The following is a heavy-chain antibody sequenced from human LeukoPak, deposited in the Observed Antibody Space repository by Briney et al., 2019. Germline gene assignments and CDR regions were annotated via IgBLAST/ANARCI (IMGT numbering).Heavy chain of an antibody. D-gene: IGHD6-13*01. CDR2: IYSGGST. V-gene: IGHV3-66*01. CDR1: GFTVSSNY. J-gene: IGHJ4*02. Sequence: AGGSLRLSCAASGFTVSSNYMSWVRQAPGKGLEWVSVIYSGGSTYYADSVKGRFTISRDNSKNTLYLQMNSLRAEDTAVYYCARGIAAALSDYWGQGILVTVSS. CDR3: ARGIAAALSDY.